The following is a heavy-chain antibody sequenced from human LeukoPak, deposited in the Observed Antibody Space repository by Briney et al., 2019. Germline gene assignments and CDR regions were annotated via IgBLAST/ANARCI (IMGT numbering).Heavy chain of an antibody. D-gene: IGHD5-18*01. V-gene: IGHV3-48*03. CDR3: ARDLSGITGYTYGRGIDY. CDR1: GFTLSSYE. CDR2: ISSSGSTI. Sequence: GGSLRLSCAASGFTLSSYEMNWVRQAPGKGLEWVSYISSSGSTIYYADSVKGRFTISRDNAKNSLYLQMNSLRAEDTAVYYCARDLSGITGYTYGRGIDYWGQGTLVTVSS. J-gene: IGHJ4*02.